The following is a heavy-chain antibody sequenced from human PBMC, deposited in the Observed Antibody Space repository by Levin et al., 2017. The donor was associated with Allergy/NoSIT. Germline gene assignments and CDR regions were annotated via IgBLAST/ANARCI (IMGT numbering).Heavy chain of an antibody. D-gene: IGHD2-15*01. CDR1: GFTFASYA. CDR3: AKGRGYCSGGTCYYPNDAFDL. V-gene: IGHV3-23*01. J-gene: IGHJ3*01. CDR2: VSASGGNT. Sequence: LSLTCAASGFTFASYAMTWVRQAPGKGLEWVSGVSASGGNTDYADSVKGRFTISRDNSKNTLYLQMNSLRAEDTAVFYCAKGRGYCSGGTCYYPNDAFDLWGQGTMVTVSS.